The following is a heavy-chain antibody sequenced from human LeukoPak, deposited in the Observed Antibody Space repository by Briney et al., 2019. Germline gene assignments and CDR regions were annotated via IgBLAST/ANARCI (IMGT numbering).Heavy chain of an antibody. CDR1: GGSLRSSSYY. V-gene: IGHV4-39*07. CDR2: IYYSGRT. D-gene: IGHD2-8*01. Sequence: PETLSLTCTVSGGSLRSSSYYWGWVRQPPGRGREWIGSIYYSGRTYNNPSLKRRVTISVETTKKQFSLKMSSVTAADTAVYYCARVLGYCTNGVCYHSGGDFCDYWGQGTLVTVSS. J-gene: IGHJ4*02. CDR3: ARVLGYCTNGVCYHSGGDFCDY.